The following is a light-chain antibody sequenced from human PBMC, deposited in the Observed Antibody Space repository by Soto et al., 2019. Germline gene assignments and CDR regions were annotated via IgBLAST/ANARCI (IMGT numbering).Light chain of an antibody. J-gene: IGKJ4*01. CDR3: QQYYSTPLT. CDR1: QSVLYSSNNKNY. Sequence: DIVMTQSPDSLAVSLGERATINCKSSQSVLYSSNNKNYLAWYQQKPGQPPKLLIYWASTRESGVPDRFSGSGSGTDFTLTISSLQAEDVAVYYCQQYYSTPLTFGGGTQVAIK. V-gene: IGKV4-1*01. CDR2: WAS.